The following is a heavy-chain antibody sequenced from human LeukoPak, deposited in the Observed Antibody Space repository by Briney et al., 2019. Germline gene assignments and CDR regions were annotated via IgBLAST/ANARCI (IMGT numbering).Heavy chain of an antibody. CDR2: ISWNSGSI. Sequence: PGGSLRLSCAASGFTFSSYGMHWVRQAPGKGLEWVSGISWNSGSIGYADSVKGRFTISRDNSKNTLYLQMNSLRAEDTAVYYCARERGFGDSSGYYYGGEYYYYGMDVWGQGTTVTVSS. J-gene: IGHJ6*02. CDR3: ARERGFGDSSGYYYGGEYYYYGMDV. CDR1: GFTFSSYG. V-gene: IGHV3-9*01. D-gene: IGHD3-22*01.